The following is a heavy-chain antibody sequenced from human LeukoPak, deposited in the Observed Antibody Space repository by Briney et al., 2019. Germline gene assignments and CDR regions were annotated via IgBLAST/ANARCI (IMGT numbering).Heavy chain of an antibody. V-gene: IGHV4-4*07. CDR1: GGSISSYY. D-gene: IGHD3-9*01. CDR3: ARENYDILTGYPHFDY. Sequence: SETLPLTCTVSGGSISSYYWSWIRQPAGKGLEWIGRIYTSGSTNYNPSLKSRVTMSVDTSKNQFSLKLSSVTAADTAVYYCARENYDILTGYPHFDYWGQGTLVTVSS. J-gene: IGHJ4*02. CDR2: IYTSGST.